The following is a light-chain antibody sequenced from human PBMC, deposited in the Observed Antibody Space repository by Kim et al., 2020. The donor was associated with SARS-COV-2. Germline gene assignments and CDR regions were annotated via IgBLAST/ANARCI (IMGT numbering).Light chain of an antibody. V-gene: IGKV1-39*01. CDR3: QQSNSVPFT. J-gene: IGKJ3*01. Sequence: DIQMTQSPSSLSASVGDRVTITCRASQRIGTYLIWYQKKPGEAPKLLIYAASSLQSGVPSRFSGSGSGTDFTLTISSLQPEDSATYYCQQSNSVPFTFGPGTQVDIK. CDR2: AAS. CDR1: QRIGTY.